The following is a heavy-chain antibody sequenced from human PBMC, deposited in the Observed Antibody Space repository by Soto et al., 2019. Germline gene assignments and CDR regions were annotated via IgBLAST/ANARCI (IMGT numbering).Heavy chain of an antibody. Sequence: QLQLQESGPGLVKPSETLSLTCSVSGDSINSDNYYWGWIRRPPGKGLEWIGSIYYRGNTYYNPSLNTRVTISLDKDKSKFSLNLNSVPAADSAVYFCARLEGRATIWYYFDYWGQGTLVTVSS. J-gene: IGHJ4*02. V-gene: IGHV4-39*01. D-gene: IGHD2-8*02. CDR1: GDSINSDNYY. CDR3: ARLEGRATIWYYFDY. CDR2: IYYRGNT.